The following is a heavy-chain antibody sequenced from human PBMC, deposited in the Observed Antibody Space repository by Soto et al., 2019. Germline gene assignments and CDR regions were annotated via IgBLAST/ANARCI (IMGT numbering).Heavy chain of an antibody. CDR2: VSAGGDMT. D-gene: IGHD3-10*01. V-gene: IGHV3-23*01. CDR3: ARGDRGGSGSPARDYYSGLDV. Sequence: DVQLLESGGHWVQPGGSLRLSCAASGFTFSSYAMSWVRQAPGKGLEWVSSVSAGGDMTYYSDSVKGRFTISRDNSNNARFLQMNSLRIEDTALYYCARGDRGGSGSPARDYYSGLDVWGQGTTVTVS. J-gene: IGHJ6*02. CDR1: GFTFSSYA.